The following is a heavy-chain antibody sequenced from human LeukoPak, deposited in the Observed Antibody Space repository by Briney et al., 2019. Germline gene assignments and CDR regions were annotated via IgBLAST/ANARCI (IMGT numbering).Heavy chain of an antibody. Sequence: PGGSLRLSCAASGFTFNNYGMHWVRQAPGKGLEWVGVIWFDGSNTRYADSVKGRFTIARDDSKNTVYLQMNSLRAEDTAVYYCAKEGRDGFNYDYWGQGTLVTVSS. V-gene: IGHV3-30*02. D-gene: IGHD5-24*01. CDR3: AKEGRDGFNYDY. CDR2: IWFDGSNT. J-gene: IGHJ4*02. CDR1: GFTFNNYG.